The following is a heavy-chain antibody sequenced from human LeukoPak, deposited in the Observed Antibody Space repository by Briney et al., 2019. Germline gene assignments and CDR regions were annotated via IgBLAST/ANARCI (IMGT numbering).Heavy chain of an antibody. CDR3: AKDDAWGRYKD. Sequence: PGGSLRLSCAASGFTFSNYGLSWVRQASGKGLEWVSGISPSGGITYYTDSVKGRFTISRDNSKNTVSLQMNSLRGDDTAVYYCAKDDAWGRYKDWGQGTLVTVSS. CDR1: GFTFSNYG. D-gene: IGHD3-16*01. V-gene: IGHV3-23*01. CDR2: ISPSGGIT. J-gene: IGHJ1*01.